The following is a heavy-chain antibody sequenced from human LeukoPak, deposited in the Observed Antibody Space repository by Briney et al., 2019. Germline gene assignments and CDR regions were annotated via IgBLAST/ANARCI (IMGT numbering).Heavy chain of an antibody. J-gene: IGHJ4*02. D-gene: IGHD4-23*01. CDR1: GFTFSSYE. V-gene: IGHV3-48*03. CDR2: ISSSGSTI. CDR3: ARGTWDGGNILY. Sequence: GGSLRLSCAASGFTFSSYEMNWVRQAPGKGQEWVSYISSSGSTIYYADSVNGRFTISRDNTKNSLYLQMNSLRAEDTAVYYCARGTWDGGNILYWGQGTLVTVSS.